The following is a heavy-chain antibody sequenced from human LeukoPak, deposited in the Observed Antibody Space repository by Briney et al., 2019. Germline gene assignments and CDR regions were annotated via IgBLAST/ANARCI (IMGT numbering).Heavy chain of an antibody. CDR3: ASSDDTYETHDY. Sequence: GSSVKVSCKASGGTFSSYAISWVRQAPGQGLEWMGGIIPIFGTANYAQKLQGRVTISADESTSTAYMELSSLRSEDTAVYYCASSDDTYETHDYWGQGTLVTVSS. CDR1: GGTFSSYA. D-gene: IGHD3-22*01. CDR2: IIPIFGTA. V-gene: IGHV1-69*01. J-gene: IGHJ4*02.